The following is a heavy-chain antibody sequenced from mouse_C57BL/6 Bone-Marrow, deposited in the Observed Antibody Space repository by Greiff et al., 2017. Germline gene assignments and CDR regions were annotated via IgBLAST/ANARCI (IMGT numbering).Heavy chain of an antibody. CDR3: ARRRGQRGYCDV. Sequence: QVQLQQPGAELVKPGASVKLSCKASGYTFTSYWMHWVKQRPGQGLEWIGMIHPNSGSTNYNEKFKSKATLTVDKSSSTAYMQLSSLTSEDSAVYYCARRRGQRGYCDVWGTGTTVTVSS. J-gene: IGHJ1*03. CDR2: IHPNSGST. V-gene: IGHV1-64*01. CDR1: GYTFTSYW.